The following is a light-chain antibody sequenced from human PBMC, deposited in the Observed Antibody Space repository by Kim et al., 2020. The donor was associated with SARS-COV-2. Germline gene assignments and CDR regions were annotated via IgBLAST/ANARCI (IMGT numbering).Light chain of an antibody. CDR3: FVAYSGGWV. J-gene: IGLJ3*02. CDR1: AGAVTTGHY. CDR2: DTD. V-gene: IGLV7-46*01. Sequence: PGGTVTLTCGSIAGAVTTGHYPYWFQQKPGQAPRTLIFDTDNRHSWTPARFSGSLLGGKAALTLSGAQPEDEADYYCFVAYSGGWVFGGGTQLTVL.